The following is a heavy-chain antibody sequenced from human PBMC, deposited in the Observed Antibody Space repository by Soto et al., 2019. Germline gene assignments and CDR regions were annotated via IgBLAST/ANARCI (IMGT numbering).Heavy chain of an antibody. Sequence: SETLSLTCTVSGGSISSGDYYWSWIRQPPGQGLEWIGYIYYSGSTYYNPSLKSRVTISVDTSKNQFSLKLSSVTAADTAVYYCARVGSTNSYYYYGVHVWGQGTTVTVSS. CDR1: GGSISSGDYY. V-gene: IGHV4-30-4*01. CDR3: ARVGSTNSYYYYGVHV. CDR2: IYYSGST. J-gene: IGHJ6*02. D-gene: IGHD2-2*01.